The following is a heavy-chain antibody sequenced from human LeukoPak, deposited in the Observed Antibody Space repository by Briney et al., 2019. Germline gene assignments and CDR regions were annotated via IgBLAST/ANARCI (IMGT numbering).Heavy chain of an antibody. Sequence: PGGSLRLSCAASGFTFSSYWMHWARQAPGKGLVWVSRIKSDGSNYYADSVKGRFTIFRDNAKNTLYLQMNSLRAEDTAVYYCARGMSGYYGMDVWGQGTTVTVSS. CDR1: GFTFSSYW. V-gene: IGHV3-74*01. CDR2: IKSDGSN. J-gene: IGHJ6*02. CDR3: ARGMSGYYGMDV.